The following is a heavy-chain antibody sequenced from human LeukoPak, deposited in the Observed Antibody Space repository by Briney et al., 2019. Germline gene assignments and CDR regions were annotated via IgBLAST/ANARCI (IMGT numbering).Heavy chain of an antibody. V-gene: IGHV3-53*05. CDR1: GFTVSSNY. CDR2: IYSGGST. Sequence: GGSLRLSCAASGFTVSSNYMSWVRQAPGKGLEWVSVIYSGGSTYYADSVKGRFTISRDNSKNTLYLQTNSLRAEDTAVYYCAKGDGDFWSGYRPFDYWGQGTLVTVSS. D-gene: IGHD3-3*01. J-gene: IGHJ4*02. CDR3: AKGDGDFWSGYRPFDY.